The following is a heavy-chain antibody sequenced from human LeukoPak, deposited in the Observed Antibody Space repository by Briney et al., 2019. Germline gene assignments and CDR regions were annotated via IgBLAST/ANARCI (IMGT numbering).Heavy chain of an antibody. CDR2: FHYSGIT. J-gene: IGHJ4*02. V-gene: IGHV4-59*07. CDR1: GGSISTYY. CDR3: ARVDANWGVVDY. D-gene: IGHD7-27*01. Sequence: SDTLSLTCTVSGGSISTYYWSWIRQPPGKGLELIGYFHYSGITNYNPSLKSRVTISVDTSKNQFSLKLSSVTAADTAVYYCARVDANWGVVDYWGQGTLVTVSS.